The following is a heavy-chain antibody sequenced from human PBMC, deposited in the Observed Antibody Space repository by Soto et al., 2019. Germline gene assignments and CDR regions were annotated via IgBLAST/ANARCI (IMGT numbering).Heavy chain of an antibody. Sequence: PGGSLRLSCAASGFTFDDYAMHWVRQAPGKGLEWVPGISWNSGSIGYADSVKGRFTISRDNAKNSLYLQMNSLRAEDTALYYCAKDMSVRYSDWLFPAVEIDYWGQGTLVTVSS. J-gene: IGHJ4*02. V-gene: IGHV3-9*01. D-gene: IGHD3-9*01. CDR3: AKDMSVRYSDWLFPAVEIDY. CDR1: GFTFDDYA. CDR2: ISWNSGSI.